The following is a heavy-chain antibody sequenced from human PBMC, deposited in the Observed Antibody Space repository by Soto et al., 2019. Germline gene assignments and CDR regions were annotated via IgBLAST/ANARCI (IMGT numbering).Heavy chain of an antibody. V-gene: IGHV3-66*02. CDR1: GFTVSNNH. CDR2: VHGGGST. CDR3: AKDLGPPSGSYPDS. Sequence: GGSLRLSCAASGFTVSNNHMTWVRQAAGKGLELVSFVHGGGSTSYADSVKGRFTISRDNSKNTLFLQMNSLRPDDTAIYYCAKDLGPPSGSYPDSWGPGTLVTVSS. J-gene: IGHJ4*02. D-gene: IGHD1-26*01.